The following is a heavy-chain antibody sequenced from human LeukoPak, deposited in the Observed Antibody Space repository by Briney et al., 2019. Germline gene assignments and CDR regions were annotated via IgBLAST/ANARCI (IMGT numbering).Heavy chain of an antibody. CDR3: AKDGGAYYYGSGSYYDFDY. Sequence: GGSLRLSCAASGFTFDDYAMHWVRQAPGKGLEWVSGISWNSGSIGYADSVKGRFTISRDNAKNSLYLQMNGLRAEDTALYYCAKDGGAYYYGSGSYYDFDYWGQGTLVTVSS. CDR1: GFTFDDYA. V-gene: IGHV3-9*01. CDR2: ISWNSGSI. J-gene: IGHJ4*02. D-gene: IGHD3-10*01.